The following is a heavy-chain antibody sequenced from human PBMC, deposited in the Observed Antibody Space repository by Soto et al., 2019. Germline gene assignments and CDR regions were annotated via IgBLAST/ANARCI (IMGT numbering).Heavy chain of an antibody. D-gene: IGHD5-18*01. CDR2: IYYSGNT. CDR3: ARDRLMATAGTARHYFGLDV. CDR1: GGSIRSGGYY. V-gene: IGHV4-31*03. J-gene: IGHJ6*02. Sequence: SETLSLTCTVSGGSIRSGGYYWSWVRQNPRRGLEWIGNIYYSGNTYYNPSLKSRLTISVDTSKNQFSLNLSSVTAADTAIYYCARDRLMATAGTARHYFGLDVWGQGTTVTVSS.